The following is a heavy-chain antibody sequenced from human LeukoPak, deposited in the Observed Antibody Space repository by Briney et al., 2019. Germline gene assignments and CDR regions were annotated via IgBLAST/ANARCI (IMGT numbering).Heavy chain of an antibody. V-gene: IGHV3-23*01. Sequence: GGSLRLSCAASGFTFSSYSMNWVRQTPGKGLEWVSAISGSGGSTYYADSVKGRFTISRDNSKNTLYLQMNSLRAEDTAVYYCAKDTGSDFDYWGQGTLVTVSS. CDR3: AKDTGSDFDY. D-gene: IGHD1-1*01. CDR2: ISGSGGST. CDR1: GFTFSSYS. J-gene: IGHJ4*02.